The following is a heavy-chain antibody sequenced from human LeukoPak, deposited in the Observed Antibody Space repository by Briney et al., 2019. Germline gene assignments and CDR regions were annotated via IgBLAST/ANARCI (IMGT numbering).Heavy chain of an antibody. CDR2: IYYSGST. J-gene: IGHJ4*02. D-gene: IGHD6-13*01. CDR1: GGSISSGGYY. V-gene: IGHV4-31*03. Sequence: SETLSLTCTVSGGSISSGGYYWSWIRQHPGKGLEWIGYIYYSGSTYYNPSLKSRVTISVDTSKNQFSLKLSSVTAADTAVYYCARVDSLWAAFGYSSSWVDYWGQGTLVTVSS. CDR3: ARVDSLWAAFGYSSSWVDY.